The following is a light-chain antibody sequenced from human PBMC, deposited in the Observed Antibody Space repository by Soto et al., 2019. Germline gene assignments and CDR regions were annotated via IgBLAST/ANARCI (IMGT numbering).Light chain of an antibody. CDR3: QQYNSYSYT. V-gene: IGKV1-5*01. CDR1: QRIGSW. Sequence: DIQMTQSPSTLSASVGDRVTITCRASQRIGSWLAWYQQKPGKAPKLLIYDASSLESGVPSRFSGSGSGTEFTLPISSLQPDDVATYYCQQYNSYSYTFGQGTKLEIK. CDR2: DAS. J-gene: IGKJ2*01.